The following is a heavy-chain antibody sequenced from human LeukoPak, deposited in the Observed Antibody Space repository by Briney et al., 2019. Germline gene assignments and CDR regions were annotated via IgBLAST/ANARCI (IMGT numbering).Heavy chain of an antibody. CDR2: IYPGDSDT. V-gene: IGHV5-51*01. D-gene: IGHD3-22*01. J-gene: IGHJ4*02. CDR3: ARLGPYDSSGKGNYFDY. Sequence: GESLKISCKGSGYSFTSYWIGWVRQMPGKGLEWMGIIYPGDSDTRYSPSFQGQVTISADKSISTAYLQWSSLKPSDTAMYYCARLGPYDSSGKGNYFDYWGQGTLVTVSS. CDR1: GYSFTSYW.